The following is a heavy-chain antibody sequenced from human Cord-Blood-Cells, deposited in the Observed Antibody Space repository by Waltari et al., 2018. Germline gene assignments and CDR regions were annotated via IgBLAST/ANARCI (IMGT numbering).Heavy chain of an antibody. CDR2: INHSGST. J-gene: IGHJ3*02. Sequence: QVQLQQWGAGLLKPSETLSLTCAVYGGSFSGYYWSWIRQPPGKGLEWIGEINHSGSTNYNPSLKSRVTISVDTSKNQFSLKLSSVTAADTAVYYCARAPRRRYSYGHDAFDIWGQGTMVTVSS. CDR1: GGSFSGYY. D-gene: IGHD5-18*01. CDR3: ARAPRRRYSYGHDAFDI. V-gene: IGHV4-34*01.